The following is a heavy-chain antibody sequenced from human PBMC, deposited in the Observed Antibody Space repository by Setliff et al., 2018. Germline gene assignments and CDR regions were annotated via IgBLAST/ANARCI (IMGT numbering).Heavy chain of an antibody. J-gene: IGHJ4*02. CDR2: IKTKAAGETT. V-gene: IGHV3-15*01. CDR3: TTDPDLNY. Sequence: GGSLRLSCAASGFTFTTYAMTWVRQAPGKGLEWVVRIKTKAAGETTDYAAPVKDRFTISRDDSKNTLYLQMNSLTTDDTAVYYCTTDPDLNYWGQGTLVTVSS. CDR1: GFTFTTYA.